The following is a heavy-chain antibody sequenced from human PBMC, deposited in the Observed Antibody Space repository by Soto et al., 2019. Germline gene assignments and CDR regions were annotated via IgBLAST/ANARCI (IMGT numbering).Heavy chain of an antibody. CDR1: GGSISSGDYY. CDR3: ARDIYYDSSGTNWFDP. V-gene: IGHV4-30-4*01. CDR2: IYYSGST. J-gene: IGHJ5*02. Sequence: KPSETLSLTCTVSGGSISSGDYYWSWIRQPPGKGLEWIGYIYYSGSTYYNPSLKSRVTISVDTSKNQFSLKLSSVTAADTAVYYCARDIYYDSSGTNWFDPWGQGTLVPVSS. D-gene: IGHD3-22*01.